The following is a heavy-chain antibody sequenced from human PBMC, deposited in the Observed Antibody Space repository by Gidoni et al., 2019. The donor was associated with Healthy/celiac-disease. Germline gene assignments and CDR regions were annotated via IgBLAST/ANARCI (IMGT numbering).Heavy chain of an antibody. J-gene: IGHJ4*02. V-gene: IGHV3-30-3*01. CDR3: ARDPSGYDWIGHYFDY. Sequence: QVQLVESGGGVVQPGRSLRLSCAASGFTFSSYAMHWVRQAPGKGLEWVAVISYDGSNKYYADSVKGRFTISRDNSKNTLYLQMNSLRAEDTAVYYCARDPSGYDWIGHYFDYWGQGTLVTVSS. D-gene: IGHD5-12*01. CDR1: GFTFSSYA. CDR2: ISYDGSNK.